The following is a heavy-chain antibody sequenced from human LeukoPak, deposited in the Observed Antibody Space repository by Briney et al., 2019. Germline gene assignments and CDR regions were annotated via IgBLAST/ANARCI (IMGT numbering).Heavy chain of an antibody. D-gene: IGHD2-15*01. CDR2: INPSGST. J-gene: IGHJ6*03. V-gene: IGHV4-34*01. CDR1: GGSFSGYY. Sequence: SETLSLTCAVYGGSFSGYYWSWIRQPPGKGLEWIGEINPSGSTNYNPTLKSRVTISVDTSKNQFSLKLSSVTAADTAVYYCARNLGYCSGGSCSGRRYYYYYMDVWGKGTTVTVSS. CDR3: ARNLGYCSGGSCSGRRYYYYYMDV.